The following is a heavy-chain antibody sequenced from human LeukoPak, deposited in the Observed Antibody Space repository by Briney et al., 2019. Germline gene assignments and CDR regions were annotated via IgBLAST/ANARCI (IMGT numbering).Heavy chain of an antibody. V-gene: IGHV3-21*01. CDR2: ISSSSSYI. D-gene: IGHD2-21*02. Sequence: GGSLRLSCAASGFTFSSYSMNWVRQAPGKGLEWVSSISSSSSYIYYADSVKGRFTISRDNAKNSLYLQVNSLRAEDTAVYYCARDCGGDCYSAFDYWGQGTLVTVSS. J-gene: IGHJ4*02. CDR3: ARDCGGDCYSAFDY. CDR1: GFTFSSYS.